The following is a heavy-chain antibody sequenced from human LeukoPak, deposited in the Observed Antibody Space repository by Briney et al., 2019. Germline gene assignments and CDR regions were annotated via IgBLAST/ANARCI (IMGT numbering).Heavy chain of an antibody. CDR3: ASQSGYSGYDPGDGWFDP. Sequence: ASVKVSRKASGYTFTSYYMHWVRQAPGQGLEWMGIINPSGGSTSYAQKFQGRVTMTRDTSTSTVYMELSSLRSEDTAVYYCASQSGYSGYDPGDGWFDPWGQGTLVTVSS. J-gene: IGHJ5*02. CDR1: GYTFTSYY. D-gene: IGHD5-12*01. V-gene: IGHV1-46*01. CDR2: INPSGGST.